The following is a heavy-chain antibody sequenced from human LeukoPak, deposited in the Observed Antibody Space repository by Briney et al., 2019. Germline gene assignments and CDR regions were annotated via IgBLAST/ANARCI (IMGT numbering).Heavy chain of an antibody. CDR3: VRDLILTWTPGDDFDH. Sequence: GGSLRLSCAASGFTFSSYWMHWVRQAPGKGLEWVSRINEHGTTITYVDSVKGRFTISRENAKNTLYLEMNSLTAEDTAVYYCVRDLILTWTPGDDFDHWGQGTLVTVSS. D-gene: IGHD3-16*01. J-gene: IGHJ4*02. CDR1: GFTFSSYW. CDR2: INEHGTTI. V-gene: IGHV3-74*01.